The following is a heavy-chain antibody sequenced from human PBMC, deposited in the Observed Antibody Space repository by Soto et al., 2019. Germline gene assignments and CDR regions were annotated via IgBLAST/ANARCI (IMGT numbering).Heavy chain of an antibody. D-gene: IGHD2-15*01. CDR2: INHSGST. Sequence: QVQLQQWGAGLLKPSETLSLTCAVYGGSFSGYYWSWIRQPPGKGLEWIGEINHSGSTNYNPSLTSRVTISVVTPKIQFSLKLGSVTAAYTAVYYSARGPLGYGSGGSCYPESRDWFDPCGQGTLVTVSS. CDR1: GGSFSGYY. CDR3: ARGPLGYGSGGSCYPESRDWFDP. J-gene: IGHJ5*02. V-gene: IGHV4-34*01.